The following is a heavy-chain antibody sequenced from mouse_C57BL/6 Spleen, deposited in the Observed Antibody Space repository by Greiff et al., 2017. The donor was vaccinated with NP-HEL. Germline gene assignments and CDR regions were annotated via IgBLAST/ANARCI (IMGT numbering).Heavy chain of an antibody. CDR3: VSPSWDSYYAMDY. V-gene: IGHV10-1*01. J-gene: IGHJ4*01. CDR1: GFSFNTYA. CDR2: IRSKSNNYAT. Sequence: EVHLVESGGGLVQPKGSLKLSCAASGFSFNTYAMNWVRQAPGKGLEWVARIRSKSNNYATYYADSVKDRFTISRDDSESMLYLQMNNLKTEDTAMYYCVSPSWDSYYAMDYWGQGTSVTVSS. D-gene: IGHD4-1*01.